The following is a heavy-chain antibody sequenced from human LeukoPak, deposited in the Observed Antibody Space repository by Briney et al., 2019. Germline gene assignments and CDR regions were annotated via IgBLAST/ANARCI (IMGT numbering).Heavy chain of an antibody. CDR3: ARVQDFETRGYYLGY. Sequence: SETLSLTCAVYGGSFSDYYWNWIRQPPGKGLEWIGEINHSGSTNYNPSLKSRVTMSVDTFKNQFSLTLSSVTAADTAVYYCARVQDFETRGYYLGYWGHGTLVTVSS. CDR1: GGSFSDYY. D-gene: IGHD3-22*01. J-gene: IGHJ4*01. CDR2: INHSGST. V-gene: IGHV4-34*01.